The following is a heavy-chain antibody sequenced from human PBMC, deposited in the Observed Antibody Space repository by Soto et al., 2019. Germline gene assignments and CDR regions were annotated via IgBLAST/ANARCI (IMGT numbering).Heavy chain of an antibody. Sequence: VQLVASGGGLVQPGGSLRLSCAASGLTFSSYEMNWVRQAPGKGLEWVSYISSGGGTTYYADSVKGRFTISRDNAKNSLYLQMNSLRGEDTALYYCASVYGSGFPVYWGQGTLVTVSS. V-gene: IGHV3-48*03. CDR2: ISSGGGTT. CDR1: GLTFSSYE. CDR3: ASVYGSGFPVY. D-gene: IGHD3-10*01. J-gene: IGHJ4*02.